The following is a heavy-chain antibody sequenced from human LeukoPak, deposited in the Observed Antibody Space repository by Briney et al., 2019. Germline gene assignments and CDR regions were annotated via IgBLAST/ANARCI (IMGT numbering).Heavy chain of an antibody. D-gene: IGHD1-26*01. CDR1: GFTLSNAY. CDR3: TTTIVGVTTWFDP. V-gene: IGHV3-15*01. J-gene: IGHJ5*02. Sequence: GGSLRLSCAASGFTLSNAYMSWVRQAPGKGLGWVGRIKNKTNGGTTDYAAPVKGRFTISRDDSKNTLYLQMNSLKTEDTAVYYCTTTIVGVTTWFDPWGQGTLVTVSS. CDR2: IKNKTNGGTT.